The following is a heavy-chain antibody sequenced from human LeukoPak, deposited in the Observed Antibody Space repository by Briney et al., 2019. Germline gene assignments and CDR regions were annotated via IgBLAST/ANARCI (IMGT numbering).Heavy chain of an antibody. D-gene: IGHD1-26*01. CDR1: GGSISSGSYY. CDR3: ARLPRSVVGAFDI. CDR2: IYTSGST. V-gene: IGHV4-61*02. Sequence: SETLSLTCTASGGSISSGSYYWSWIRQPAGKGLEWLGRIYTSGSTNYNPSLKSRVTISVDTSKNQFSLKLSSVTAADTAVYYCARLPRSVVGAFDIWGQGTMVTVSS. J-gene: IGHJ3*02.